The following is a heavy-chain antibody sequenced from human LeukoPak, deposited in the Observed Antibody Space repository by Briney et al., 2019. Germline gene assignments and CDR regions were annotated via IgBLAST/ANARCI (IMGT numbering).Heavy chain of an antibody. V-gene: IGHV1-69*04. CDR2: IIPILGIA. D-gene: IGHD4-23*01. CDR3: AREDYGGNYDY. Sequence: SVTVSCKASGGTFSSYAISWVRQAPGQGLEWMGRIIPILGIANYAQKFQGRVTITADKSTSTAYMELSSLRSEDTAVYYCAREDYGGNYDYWGQGTLVTVSS. CDR1: GGTFSSYA. J-gene: IGHJ4*02.